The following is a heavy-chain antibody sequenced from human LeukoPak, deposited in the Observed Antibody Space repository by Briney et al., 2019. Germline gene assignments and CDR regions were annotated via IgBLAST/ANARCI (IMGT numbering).Heavy chain of an antibody. V-gene: IGHV3-53*01. CDR2: IYSGGST. CDR1: GFTVSSNY. CDR3: AKQLGYCSDGSCYFPY. D-gene: IGHD2-15*01. J-gene: IGHJ4*02. Sequence: PGGSLRLSCAASGFTVSSNYMSWVRQAPGKGLEWVSVIYSGGSTYYADSVKGRFTISRDNSKSTLCLQMNSLRAEDTAVYYCAKQLGYCSDGSCYFPYRGQGTLVTVSS.